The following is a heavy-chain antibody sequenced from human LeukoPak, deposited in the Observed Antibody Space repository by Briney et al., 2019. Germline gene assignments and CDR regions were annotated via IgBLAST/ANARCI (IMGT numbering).Heavy chain of an antibody. D-gene: IGHD2-2*01. CDR3: ARDWGYCSSTSCHLFDY. CDR1: GFTFSSYA. CDR2: ISGSGGST. Sequence: GRSLRLSCAASGFTFSSYAMTWVRQAPGKGLEWVSAISGSGGSTSYADSVKGRCTISRDNSKNTLYLQMNSLRAEDTAVYYCARDWGYCSSTSCHLFDYWGQGTLVTVSS. V-gene: IGHV3-23*01. J-gene: IGHJ4*02.